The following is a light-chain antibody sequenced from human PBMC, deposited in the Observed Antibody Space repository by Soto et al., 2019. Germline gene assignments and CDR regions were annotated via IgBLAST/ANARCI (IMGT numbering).Light chain of an antibody. V-gene: IGLV2-14*01. CDR3: GSYATGGAYV. CDR1: SSDVGGYNA. CDR2: DVT. Sequence: QSALTQPASVSGSPGKSITISCTGTSSDVGGYNAVSWYQQHPGKAPKLMIYDVTNRPSGASNRFAGSKSGNTASLTISGLQAEDEADYYCGSYATGGAYVFGTGTKLTVL. J-gene: IGLJ1*01.